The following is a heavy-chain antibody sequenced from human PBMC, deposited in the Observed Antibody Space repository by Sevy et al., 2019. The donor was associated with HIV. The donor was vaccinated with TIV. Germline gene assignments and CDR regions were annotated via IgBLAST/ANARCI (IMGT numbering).Heavy chain of an antibody. J-gene: IGHJ4*02. D-gene: IGHD6-13*01. CDR1: GFTFRNFG. CDR2: IRYDGSDK. CDR3: AKDLAGPGRRYFDY. Sequence: GGSLRLSCTASGFTFRNFGMHWVRQVPGKGLEWVTFIRYDGSDKYYAASVKGRFTISRDDSKNTLYLQMDSLRAEDTDIYYCAKDLAGPGRRYFDYWGQGTLVTVSS. V-gene: IGHV3-30*02.